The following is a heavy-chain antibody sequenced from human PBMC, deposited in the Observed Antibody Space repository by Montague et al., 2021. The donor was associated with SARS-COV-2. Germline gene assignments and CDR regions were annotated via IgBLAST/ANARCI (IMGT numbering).Heavy chain of an antibody. D-gene: IGHD3-10*01. CDR2: VRDSGTT. CDR3: ARFFRVGTSSAFDH. V-gene: IGHV4-59*08. Sequence: SETLSLTCGVSGASIMGYHWSWVRKPPGRGLEWIGDVRDSGTTNYNPSLNNRITISIGTSKAQFSLILTSVDAADTAVYYCARFFRVGTSSAFDHWGQGILVTVSS. CDR1: GASIMGYH. J-gene: IGHJ5*02.